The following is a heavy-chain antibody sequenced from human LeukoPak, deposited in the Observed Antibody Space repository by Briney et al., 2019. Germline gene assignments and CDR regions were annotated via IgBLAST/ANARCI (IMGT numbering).Heavy chain of an antibody. CDR3: ARADCSSTSCYRDLFDY. V-gene: IGHV3-33*01. J-gene: IGHJ4*02. Sequence: GGSQRLSCAASGFTFSSYGMHWVRQAPGKGLEWVAVIWYDGSNKYYADSVKGRFTISRDNSKNTLYLQMNSLRAEDTAVYYCARADCSSTSCYRDLFDYWGQGTLVTVSS. D-gene: IGHD2-2*02. CDR1: GFTFSSYG. CDR2: IWYDGSNK.